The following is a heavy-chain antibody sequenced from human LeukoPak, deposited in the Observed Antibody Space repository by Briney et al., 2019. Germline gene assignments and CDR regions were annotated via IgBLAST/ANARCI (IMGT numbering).Heavy chain of an antibody. CDR2: ISGSGNST. CDR3: AKAGGRCSGGNWEVWAYFDF. D-gene: IGHD2-15*01. CDR1: GFTFNNYD. J-gene: IGHJ4*02. Sequence: GGSLRLSCATSGFTFNNYDMHWVRQAPGKGLEWVSDISGSGNSTYYAHPVKGRFTICRDKSTNMLYLEMNSRGDEDTVVYYCAKAGGRCSGGNWEVWAYFDFWGQGTLVTVSS. V-gene: IGHV3-23*01.